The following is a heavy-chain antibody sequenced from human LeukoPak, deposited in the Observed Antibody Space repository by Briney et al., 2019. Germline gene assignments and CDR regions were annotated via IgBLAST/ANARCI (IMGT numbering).Heavy chain of an antibody. D-gene: IGHD3-3*01. CDR1: GGSFSGYY. V-gene: IGHV4-34*01. J-gene: IGHJ3*02. Sequence: SETLSLTCAVYGGSFSGYYWSWIRQPPGKGLEWIGEINHSGSTNYNSSLKSRVTISVDTSKNQFSLKLSSVTAADTAVYYCARDLPLHYDFWSGYYPATGAFDIWGQGTMVTVSS. CDR2: INHSGST. CDR3: ARDLPLHYDFWSGYYPATGAFDI.